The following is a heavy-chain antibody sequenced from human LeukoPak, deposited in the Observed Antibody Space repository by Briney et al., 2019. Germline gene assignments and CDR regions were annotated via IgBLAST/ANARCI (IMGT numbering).Heavy chain of an antibody. D-gene: IGHD1-26*01. CDR1: GFTFSSYA. V-gene: IGHV3-23*01. Sequence: GGSLRLSCAGSGFTFSSYAMSWVRQTPGKGLEWVSGISGSGGSTYYADSVKGRFTISRDNSKNTVYLQMNSLRAEDTAVYYCAKDVYSGSYYEYGFDIWGQGTMVTVSS. J-gene: IGHJ3*02. CDR2: ISGSGGST. CDR3: AKDVYSGSYYEYGFDI.